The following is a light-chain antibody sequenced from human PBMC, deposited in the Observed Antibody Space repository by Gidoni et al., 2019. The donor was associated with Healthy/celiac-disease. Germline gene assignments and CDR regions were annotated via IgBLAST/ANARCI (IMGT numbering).Light chain of an antibody. CDR3: RQYYSYPLT. CDR2: AAS. CDR1: QGISSY. V-gene: IGKV1-8*01. Sequence: AIRMTQSPSSFSASTGDRVTITCRASQGISSYLAWYQQQPGKAPKLLIYAASTLQSGVPSRCSGSGSGTDFTLTISCLQAEDFATYYCRQYYSYPLTFGGGTRVEIK. J-gene: IGKJ4*01.